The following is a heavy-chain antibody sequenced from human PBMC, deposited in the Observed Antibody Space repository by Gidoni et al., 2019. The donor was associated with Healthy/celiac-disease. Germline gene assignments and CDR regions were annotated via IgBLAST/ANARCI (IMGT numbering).Heavy chain of an antibody. D-gene: IGHD2-21*01. CDR2: ISYDGSNK. CDR1: GFTFSSYG. CDR3: AKGLFPDY. V-gene: IGHV3-30*18. Sequence: QVQLVESGGGVVQPGRSLRLSCAASGFTFSSYGMHWVRQAPGKGLEWVAVISYDGSNKYYADSVKGRFTISRDNSKNTLYLQMNSLRAEDTAVYYCAKGLFPDYWGQGTLVTVSS. J-gene: IGHJ4*02.